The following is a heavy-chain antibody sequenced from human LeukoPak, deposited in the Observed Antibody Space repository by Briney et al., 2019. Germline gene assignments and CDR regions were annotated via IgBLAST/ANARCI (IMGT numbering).Heavy chain of an antibody. V-gene: IGHV3-30-3*01. D-gene: IGHD3-10*01. CDR2: ISYDGSNK. J-gene: IGHJ4*02. CDR3: ARDYRITIEIDY. Sequence: GGSLRLSCAASGFTFSSYAMSWVRQAPGKGLEWVAVISYDGSNKYYADSVKGRFTISRDNSKNTLYLQMNSLRAEDTAVYYCARDYRITIEIDYWGQGTLVTVSS. CDR1: GFTFSSYA.